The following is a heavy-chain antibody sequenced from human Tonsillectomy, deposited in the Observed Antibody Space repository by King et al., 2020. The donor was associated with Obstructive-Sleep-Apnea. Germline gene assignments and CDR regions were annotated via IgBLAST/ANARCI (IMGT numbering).Heavy chain of an antibody. Sequence: VQLVESGGGVVQPGGSLRLSCAASGFTFSSYGMHWVRQAPGKGLEGVTFIRFDGSKTYYTDSVQGRFTISRDNSKSTLYMQMNNLRPADTAFYYCAKDLGMGSQLDLRGPGTLVTVSS. D-gene: IGHD3-9*01. CDR3: AKDLGMGSQLDL. J-gene: IGHJ4*02. V-gene: IGHV3-30*02. CDR1: GFTFSSYG. CDR2: IRFDGSKT.